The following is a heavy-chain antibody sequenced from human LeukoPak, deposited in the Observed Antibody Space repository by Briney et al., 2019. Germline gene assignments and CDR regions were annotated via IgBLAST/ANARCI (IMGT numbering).Heavy chain of an antibody. J-gene: IGHJ3*02. V-gene: IGHV4-34*01. CDR2: INHSGSS. D-gene: IGHD5-12*01. Sequence: SETLSLTCTVSGGTFGGYYWTWIRQPPGKGLEWIGEINHSGSSNHNPSLKGRLTISVDTSKNQFSLKVASVTAADTAVYYCARPSYSGSLDAFDIWGHGTMVTVSS. CDR3: ARPSYSGSLDAFDI. CDR1: GGTFGGYY.